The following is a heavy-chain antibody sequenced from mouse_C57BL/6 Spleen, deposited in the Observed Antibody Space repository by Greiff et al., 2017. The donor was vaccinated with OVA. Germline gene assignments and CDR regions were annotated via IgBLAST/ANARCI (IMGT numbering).Heavy chain of an antibody. D-gene: IGHD1-1*01. J-gene: IGHJ4*01. CDR2: IDPNSGGT. CDR3: ARSPFTTVVATGGAMDY. Sequence: VQLQQPGAELVKPGASVKLSCKASGYTFTSYWMHWVKQRPGRGLEWIGRIDPNSGGTKYNEKFKSKATLTVDKPSSTAYMQLSSLTSEDSAVYYCARSPFTTVVATGGAMDYWGQGTSVTVSS. V-gene: IGHV1-72*01. CDR1: GYTFTSYW.